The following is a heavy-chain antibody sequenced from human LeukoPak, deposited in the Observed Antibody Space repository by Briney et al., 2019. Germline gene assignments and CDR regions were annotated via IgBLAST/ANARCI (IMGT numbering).Heavy chain of an antibody. CDR3: AREYSDFWSGYYSGGTNWFDP. J-gene: IGHJ5*02. V-gene: IGHV1-18*01. CDR2: ISAYNGNT. D-gene: IGHD3-3*01. CDR1: GYTFTSYG. Sequence: GASVKVSCKASGYTFTSYGISWVRQAPGQGLEWMGWISAYNGNTNYAQKLQGRVTMTTDTSTSTAYMELRSLRSDDTAVDYCAREYSDFWSGYYSGGTNWFDPWGQGTLVTVSS.